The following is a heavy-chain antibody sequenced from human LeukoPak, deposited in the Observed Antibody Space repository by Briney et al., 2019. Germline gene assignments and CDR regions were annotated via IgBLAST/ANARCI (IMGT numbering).Heavy chain of an antibody. CDR1: GFTFSSYW. CDR3: AKTGSSTTFYYYYMDV. D-gene: IGHD2-2*01. Sequence: GGSLRLSCAASGFTFSSYWMSWVRQAPGKGLEWVANIKQDGSEKYYVDSVKGRFTISRDNAKNSLYLQMNSLRAEDTAVYYCAKTGSSTTFYYYYMDVWGKGTTVTVSS. J-gene: IGHJ6*03. V-gene: IGHV3-7*03. CDR2: IKQDGSEK.